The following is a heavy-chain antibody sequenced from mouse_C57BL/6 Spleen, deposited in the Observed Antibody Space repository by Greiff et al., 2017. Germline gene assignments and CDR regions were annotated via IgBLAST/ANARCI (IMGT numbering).Heavy chain of an antibody. J-gene: IGHJ1*03. CDR2: INPNNGGT. CDR1: GYTFTDYN. V-gene: IGHV1-18*01. Sequence: EVQLQQSGPELVKPGASVKIPCKASGYTFTDYNMDWVKQSHGKSLEWIGDINPNNGGTIYNQKFKGKATLTVDKSSSTAYMELRSLTSEDTSVYYCARVHYRDWYFDVWGTGTTVTVSS. CDR3: ARVHYRDWYFDV. D-gene: IGHD2-14*01.